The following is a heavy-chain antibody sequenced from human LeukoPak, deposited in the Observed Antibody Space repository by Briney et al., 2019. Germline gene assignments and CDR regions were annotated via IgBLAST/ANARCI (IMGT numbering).Heavy chain of an antibody. CDR3: ARDFYYGSGTSYYYYYMDV. J-gene: IGHJ6*03. CDR2: INPSGGST. V-gene: IGHV1-46*01. CDR1: GYTFTCYY. Sequence: ASVKVSCKASGYTFTCYYMHWVRQAPGQGLEWMGIINPSGGSTSYAQKFQGRVTMTRDMSTSTVYMELSSLRSEDTAVYYCARDFYYGSGTSYYYYYMDVWGKGTTVTVSS. D-gene: IGHD3-10*01.